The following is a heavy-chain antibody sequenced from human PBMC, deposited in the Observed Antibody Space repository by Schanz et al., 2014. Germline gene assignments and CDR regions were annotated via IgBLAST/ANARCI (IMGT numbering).Heavy chain of an antibody. CDR2: ISGSGGST. CDR1: GFTFSSYA. J-gene: IGHJ3*02. CDR3: AKGRFGKLSAFDI. V-gene: IGHV3-23*01. Sequence: DVHLLESGGGLVQPGGSLRLSCAASGFTFSSYAMGWVRQARGKGLEWVSAISGSGGSTYYADSVKGRFTISRDNSKTTLYLQMNSLRAEDTAVYYCAKGRFGKLSAFDIWGQGTMVTVSS. D-gene: IGHD3-10*01.